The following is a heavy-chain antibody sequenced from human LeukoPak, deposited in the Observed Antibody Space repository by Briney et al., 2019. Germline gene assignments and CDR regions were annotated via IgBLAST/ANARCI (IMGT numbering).Heavy chain of an antibody. CDR2: IYYSGST. CDR1: GGSISSGDYY. CDR3: ARDWAAAAPLIDY. Sequence: SETLSLTCTVSGGSISSGDYYWSWIRQPPGKGLEWIGYIYYSGSTYYNPSLKSRVTISVDTSKNQFSLKLSSVTAADTAVYYCARDWAAAAPLIDYWGQGTLVTVSS. V-gene: IGHV4-30-4*01. J-gene: IGHJ4*02. D-gene: IGHD6-13*01.